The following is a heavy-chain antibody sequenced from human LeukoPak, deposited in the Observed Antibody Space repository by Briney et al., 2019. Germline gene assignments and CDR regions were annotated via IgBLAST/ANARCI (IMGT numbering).Heavy chain of an antibody. Sequence: GGSLRLSCAASGFTFSNYGMTWVRQAPGKGLEWVSGMSGSGDTTYYADSVNGRFTIARDNSKNTLYLQMNTLRAEDTAVYYCAKDREYSYVYDAFEMWGQGTLVTVSS. CDR3: AKDREYSYVYDAFEM. CDR1: GFTFSNYG. CDR2: MSGSGDTT. V-gene: IGHV3-23*01. J-gene: IGHJ3*02. D-gene: IGHD3-16*01.